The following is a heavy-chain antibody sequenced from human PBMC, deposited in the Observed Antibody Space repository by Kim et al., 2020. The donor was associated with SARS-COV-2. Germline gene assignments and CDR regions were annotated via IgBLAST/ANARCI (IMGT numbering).Heavy chain of an antibody. V-gene: IGHV3-30*04. D-gene: IGHD3-22*01. CDR3: ARWIDTDYYDSSGYAGDY. Sequence: GGSLRLSCAASGFTFSSYAMHWVRQAPGKGLEWVAVISYDGSNKYYADSVKGRFTISRDNSKNTLYLQMNSLRAEDTAVYYCARWIDTDYYDSSGYAGDYWGQGTLVTVSS. J-gene: IGHJ4*02. CDR2: ISYDGSNK. CDR1: GFTFSSYA.